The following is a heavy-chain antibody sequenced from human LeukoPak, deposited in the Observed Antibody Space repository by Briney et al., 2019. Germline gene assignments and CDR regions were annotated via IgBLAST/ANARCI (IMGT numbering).Heavy chain of an antibody. Sequence: GGSLRLSCAASGFTVSSNYMSWVRQAPGKGLEWVSLIYSGGVAYYADSVKGRFIISRDNSKNTLFLQMNSLRAEDTAVYYCARAPSGWSDYWYFDLWGRGTLVTVSS. D-gene: IGHD6-19*01. CDR2: IYSGGVA. J-gene: IGHJ2*01. CDR1: GFTVSSNY. CDR3: ARAPSGWSDYWYFDL. V-gene: IGHV3-53*01.